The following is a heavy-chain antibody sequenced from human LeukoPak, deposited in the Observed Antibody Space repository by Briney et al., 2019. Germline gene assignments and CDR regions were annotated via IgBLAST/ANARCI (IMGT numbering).Heavy chain of an antibody. CDR2: INTNTGNP. Sequence: ASVKVSCKASGYTFTSYAMNWVRQAPGQGLEWMGWINTNTGNPTYAQGFTGRFVFSLDTSVSTAYLQISSLKAEDTAAYYCASTSRSWLPGWLIDYWGQGTLVTVSS. CDR1: GYTFTSYA. CDR3: ASTSRSWLPGWLIDY. D-gene: IGHD3-22*01. V-gene: IGHV7-4-1*02. J-gene: IGHJ4*02.